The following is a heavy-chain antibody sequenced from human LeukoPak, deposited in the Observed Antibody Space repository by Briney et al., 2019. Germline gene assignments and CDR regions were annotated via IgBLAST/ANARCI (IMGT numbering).Heavy chain of an antibody. V-gene: IGHV3-21*01. Sequence: GGSLRLSCAASGFTFSSYSMNWVRQAPGKGLEWVSSISSSSSYIYYADSVKGRFTISRDNAKNSLYLQMNSRRAEDTAVYYCASGTPYYYDSSCYFNLYAFDIWGQGTMVTVSS. CDR1: GFTFSSYS. CDR2: ISSSSSYI. D-gene: IGHD3-22*01. CDR3: ASGTPYYYDSSCYFNLYAFDI. J-gene: IGHJ3*02.